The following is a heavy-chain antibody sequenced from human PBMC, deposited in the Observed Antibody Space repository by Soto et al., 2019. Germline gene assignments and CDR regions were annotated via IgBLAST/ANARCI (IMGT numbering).Heavy chain of an antibody. CDR1: GFTFSSYG. CDR2: ISYDGSNK. CDR3: AKDRKAVAAASGAFDI. V-gene: IGHV3-30*18. Sequence: QVQLVESGGGVVQPGRSLRLSCAASGFTFSSYGMHWVRQAPGKGLEGVAVISYDGSNKYYADSVKGRFTISRDNSKNTLYLQMNSLRAEDTAVYYCAKDRKAVAAASGAFDIWGQGTMVTVSS. D-gene: IGHD6-19*01. J-gene: IGHJ3*02.